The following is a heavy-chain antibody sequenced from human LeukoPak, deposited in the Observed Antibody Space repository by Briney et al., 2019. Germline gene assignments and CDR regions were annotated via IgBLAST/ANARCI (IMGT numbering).Heavy chain of an antibody. CDR1: GGSISSYY. J-gene: IGHJ3*02. Sequence: SETLSLTCTVSGGSISSYYWSWIRQPPGKGLEWIGYIYYSGSTNYNPSLKSRVTISVDTSKNQFSLKLSSVTAADTAVYYCAREVLGYAFDISGQGTMVTVSS. D-gene: IGHD4/OR15-4a*01. CDR3: AREVLGYAFDI. V-gene: IGHV4-59*01. CDR2: IYYSGST.